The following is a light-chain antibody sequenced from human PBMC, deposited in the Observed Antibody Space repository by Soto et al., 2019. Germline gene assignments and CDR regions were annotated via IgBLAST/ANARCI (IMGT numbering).Light chain of an antibody. J-gene: IGKJ5*01. CDR1: QGISNY. CDR2: AAS. Sequence: SVADGARVHIGCRASQGISNYLAWYQQKPGKVPKLLIYAASTLQSGVPSRFSGSGSGTDFTLTSCSLQPEDAAPYYCQKYNSAPLIFGGGTRLEIK. V-gene: IGKV1-27*01. CDR3: QKYNSAPLI.